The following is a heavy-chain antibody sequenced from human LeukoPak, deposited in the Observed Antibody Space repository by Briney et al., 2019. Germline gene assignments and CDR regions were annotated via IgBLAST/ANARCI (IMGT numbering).Heavy chain of an antibody. CDR1: GYTFTNYY. Sequence: ASVKLSCKAFGYTFTNYYIHWVRQAPGQGLEWMGIINPTGGSASYAQKFQGRVSMTSDTSTSTLYLELSSLRSEDTAVYYCARDRSGSRWRWFDPWGQGTLVTVSS. J-gene: IGHJ5*02. CDR2: INPTGGSA. D-gene: IGHD6-13*01. CDR3: ARDRSGSRWRWFDP. V-gene: IGHV1-46*01.